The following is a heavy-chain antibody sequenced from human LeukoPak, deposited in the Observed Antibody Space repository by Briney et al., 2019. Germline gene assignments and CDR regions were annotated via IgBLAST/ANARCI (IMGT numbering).Heavy chain of an antibody. CDR3: ARGARVDTAMADLDY. D-gene: IGHD5-18*01. CDR2: INPNSGGT. J-gene: IGHJ4*02. CDR1: GYTFTVYY. Sequence: ASVKVSCKASGYTFTVYYMHWVRQAPGQGLEWMGRINPNSGGTNYAQKFQGRVTMTRDTSISTAYMELTRLRSDGTAVYFCARGARVDTAMADLDYWGQGTLVTVSS. V-gene: IGHV1-2*06.